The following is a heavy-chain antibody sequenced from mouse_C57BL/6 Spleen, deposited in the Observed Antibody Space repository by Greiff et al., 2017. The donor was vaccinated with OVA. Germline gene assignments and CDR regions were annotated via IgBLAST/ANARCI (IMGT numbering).Heavy chain of an antibody. D-gene: IGHD2-4*01. V-gene: IGHV1-4*01. CDR3: APRKSYYDYDVRPHYYAMDY. CDR2: INPSSGYT. J-gene: IGHJ4*01. CDR1: GYTFTSYT. Sequence: QVQLQQSGAELARPGASVKMSCKASGYTFTSYTMHWVNQRPGQGLEWIGYINPSSGYTKYNQKFKDKATLTADKSSSTAYMQLSSLTSEDSAVYYCAPRKSYYDYDVRPHYYAMDYWGQGTSVTVSS.